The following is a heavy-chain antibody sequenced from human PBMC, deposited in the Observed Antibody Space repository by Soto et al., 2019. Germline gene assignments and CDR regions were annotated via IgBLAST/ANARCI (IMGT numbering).Heavy chain of an antibody. Sequence: PSVKVSCKASGGTFSSYAISWVRQAPGQGLEWMGGIIPIFGTANYAQKFQGRVTITADESTSTAYMELSSLRSEDTAVYYCARGHIAAAGTRNWFDPWGQGTLVTVSS. CDR2: IIPIFGTA. V-gene: IGHV1-69*13. CDR1: GGTFSSYA. D-gene: IGHD6-13*01. J-gene: IGHJ5*02. CDR3: ARGHIAAAGTRNWFDP.